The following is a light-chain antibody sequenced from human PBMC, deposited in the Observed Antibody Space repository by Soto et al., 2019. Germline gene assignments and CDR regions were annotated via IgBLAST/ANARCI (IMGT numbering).Light chain of an antibody. J-gene: IGKJ3*01. CDR2: GAS. CDR3: QQYTTSPFT. V-gene: IGKV3-20*01. Sequence: EIVLTQSPGTLSWSPGERVTLSCRASPSVSSSYLAWYQQKPGQAPRLLFYGASRRATGIPDRFSGGQSGTDFTLTVSRLEPEDFAVYFCQQYTTSPFTFGPGTKVDIK. CDR1: PSVSSSY.